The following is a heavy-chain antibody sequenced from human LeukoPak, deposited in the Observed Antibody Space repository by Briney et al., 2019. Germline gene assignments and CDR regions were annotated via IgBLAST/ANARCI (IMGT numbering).Heavy chain of an antibody. V-gene: IGHV3-23*01. CDR3: ARSGFPIGPFDY. CDR2: ISGSGGST. CDR1: GFTFSSYA. D-gene: IGHD1-14*01. J-gene: IGHJ4*02. Sequence: GGSLRLSCAASGFTFSSYAMSWVRQAPGKGLEWVSAISGSGGSTYYVDSVKGRFTISRDNSKNTLYLQMNSLRAEDTAVYYCARSGFPIGPFDYWGQGTLVTVSS.